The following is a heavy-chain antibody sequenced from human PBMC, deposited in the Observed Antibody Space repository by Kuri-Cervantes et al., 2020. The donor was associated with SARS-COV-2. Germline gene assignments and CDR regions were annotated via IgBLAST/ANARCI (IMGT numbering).Heavy chain of an antibody. D-gene: IGHD5-18*01. CDR2: IIPILGIA. Sequence: SVKVSCKASGGTFSSYAISWVRQAPGQGLEWMGRIIPILGIANYAQKFQGRVTITADKSTSTAYMELSSLRSEGTAVYYCASQDSYGYPVDYWGQGTLVTVSS. J-gene: IGHJ4*02. CDR1: GGTFSSYA. V-gene: IGHV1-69*04. CDR3: ASQDSYGYPVDY.